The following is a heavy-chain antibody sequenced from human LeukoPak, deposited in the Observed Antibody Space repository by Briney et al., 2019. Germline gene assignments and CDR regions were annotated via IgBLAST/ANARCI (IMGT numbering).Heavy chain of an antibody. CDR2: ISSSSSYI. D-gene: IGHD3-3*01. CDR3: AGGYDFWSGYFLGNWFDP. V-gene: IGHV3-21*01. Sequence: GGYVRRSCAASGFTFSSYSMNWVRQAPGKGLEWVSSISSSSSYIYYADSVKGRFTISRDNAKNSLYLQMNSLRAEDTAVYCCAGGYDFWSGYFLGNWFDPWGQGTLVTVSS. J-gene: IGHJ5*02. CDR1: GFTFSSYS.